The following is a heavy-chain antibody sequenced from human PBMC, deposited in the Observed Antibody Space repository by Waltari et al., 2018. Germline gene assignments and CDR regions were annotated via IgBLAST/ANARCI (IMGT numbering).Heavy chain of an antibody. J-gene: IGHJ4*02. Sequence: EVQLLESGGRLVQPGRSVRLSCVASGFPFSRYAMTWVRQAPGRGLEWVAVINDDNYSTQYANSVKGRFTISRDNSKNTLYLQMNSLRGEDTASYYCAKGDWLDFWGQGTLVTVSS. V-gene: IGHV3-23*01. CDR3: AKGDWLDF. CDR1: GFPFSRYA. D-gene: IGHD3-9*01. CDR2: INDDNYST.